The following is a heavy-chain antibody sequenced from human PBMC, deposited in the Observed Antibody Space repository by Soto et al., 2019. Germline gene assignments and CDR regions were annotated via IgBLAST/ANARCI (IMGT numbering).Heavy chain of an antibody. CDR3: ARRQIPPPTRGAANARGGMDV. J-gene: IGHJ6*02. CDR1: GFTFNNYG. CDR2: IWNDGSNN. V-gene: IGHV3-33*01. Sequence: QVQLVESGRGVVQPGRSLRLSCAASGFTFNNYGMHWVRQAPGKGLEWLAVIWNDGSNNYYANSVKGRFTISRDNSKNTLYLQMNSLRAEDAAVYYCARRQIPPPTRGAANARGGMDVWGQGTTVTVSS. D-gene: IGHD6-25*01.